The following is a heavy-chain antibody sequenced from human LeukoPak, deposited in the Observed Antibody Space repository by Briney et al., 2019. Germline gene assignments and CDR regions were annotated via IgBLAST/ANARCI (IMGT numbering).Heavy chain of an antibody. Sequence: ASVKVSCKASGYTFTSYGISWVRQAPGQGLEWMGWISAYNGNTNYAQKLQGRVTMTTDTSTSTAYMELRSLKSDDTAVYYCARSPGLAAAGPPDYWGQGTLVTVSS. CDR1: GYTFTSYG. CDR2: ISAYNGNT. D-gene: IGHD6-13*01. V-gene: IGHV1-18*01. CDR3: ARSPGLAAAGPPDY. J-gene: IGHJ4*02.